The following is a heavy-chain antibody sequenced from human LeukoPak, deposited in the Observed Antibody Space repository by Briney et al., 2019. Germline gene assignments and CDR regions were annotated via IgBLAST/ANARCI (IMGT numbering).Heavy chain of an antibody. Sequence: GGSLRLSCAASGFTFSDYYMSWIRQAPGKGLEWVSYISSSGSTIYYADSVKGRFTISRDNAKNSLYLRMNSLRAEDTAVYYCARSATLVVVAATLDYWGQGTLVAVSS. CDR2: ISSSGSTI. V-gene: IGHV3-11*01. J-gene: IGHJ4*02. CDR1: GFTFSDYY. CDR3: ARSATLVVVAATLDY. D-gene: IGHD2-15*01.